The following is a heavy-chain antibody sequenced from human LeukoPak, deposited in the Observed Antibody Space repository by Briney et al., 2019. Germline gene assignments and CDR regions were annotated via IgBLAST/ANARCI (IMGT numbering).Heavy chain of an antibody. J-gene: IGHJ4*02. CDR2: ISSSGTI. D-gene: IGHD1/OR15-1a*01. V-gene: IGHV3-48*04. CDR1: GFTFSTYS. CDR3: AGDQGNWNIDY. Sequence: PGGSLRLSCAASGFTFSTYSMNWVRQAPGKGLEWVSYISSSGTIYYADSVKGRFTISRDNAKNSLYLQMNSLRAEDTAMYYCAGDQGNWNIDYWGQGTLVTVSS.